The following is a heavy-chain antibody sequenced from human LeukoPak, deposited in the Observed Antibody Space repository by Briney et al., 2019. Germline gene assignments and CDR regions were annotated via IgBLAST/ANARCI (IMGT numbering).Heavy chain of an antibody. Sequence: PGGPLRLSCAASGFTFDDYAMHWVRQAPGKGLEWVSLISWDGGSTYYADSVKGRFTISRDNSKNSLYLQMNSLRAEDTALYYCAKDRSSSGYYYELDYWGQGTLVTVSS. J-gene: IGHJ4*02. CDR3: AKDRSSSGYYYELDY. V-gene: IGHV3-43D*03. CDR1: GFTFDDYA. D-gene: IGHD3-22*01. CDR2: ISWDGGST.